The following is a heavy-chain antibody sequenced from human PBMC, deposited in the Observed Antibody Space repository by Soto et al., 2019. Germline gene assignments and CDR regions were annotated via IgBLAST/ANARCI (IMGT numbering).Heavy chain of an antibody. CDR2: IYWDDDE. CDR1: GFSLSTTAEG. Sequence: QITLKESGPTLVKPTQTLTLTCTFSGFSLSTTAEGVGWIRQPPGKALEWLAIIYWDDDERYSPSLKSRLTITKDTSKNQVVLTMTNVDPVDTATYYCAHGSCSSADCYPNPYLDYWGQGILVTVSS. CDR3: AHGSCSSADCYPNPYLDY. D-gene: IGHD2-2*01. V-gene: IGHV2-5*02. J-gene: IGHJ4*02.